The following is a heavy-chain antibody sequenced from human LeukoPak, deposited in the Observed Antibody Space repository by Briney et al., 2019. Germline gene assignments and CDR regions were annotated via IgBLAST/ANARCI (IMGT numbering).Heavy chain of an antibody. V-gene: IGHV1-2*06. D-gene: IGHD4-17*01. Sequence: ASVKVSCKASGYTFTGYYMHWVRQAPGQGLEWMGRINPNSGGTNYAQKFQGRVTMTRDTSISTAYMELSRLRSDDTAVYHCARGDYGDYAFDPWGQGTLVTVSS. CDR3: ARGDYGDYAFDP. J-gene: IGHJ5*02. CDR2: INPNSGGT. CDR1: GYTFTGYY.